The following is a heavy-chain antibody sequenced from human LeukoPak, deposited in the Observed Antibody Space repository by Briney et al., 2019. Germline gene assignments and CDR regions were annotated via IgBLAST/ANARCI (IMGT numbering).Heavy chain of an antibody. D-gene: IGHD6-19*01. CDR2: ISYDGSNK. Sequence: PGGSLRLSCAASGFTFSSYAMHWVRQAPGKGLEWVAVISYDGSNKYYADSVKGRFTISRDNSKNTLYLQMNSLRAEDTAVYYCARASIAVAGTFDYWGQGTLVTVSS. CDR3: ARASIAVAGTFDY. CDR1: GFTFSSYA. J-gene: IGHJ4*02. V-gene: IGHV3-30-3*01.